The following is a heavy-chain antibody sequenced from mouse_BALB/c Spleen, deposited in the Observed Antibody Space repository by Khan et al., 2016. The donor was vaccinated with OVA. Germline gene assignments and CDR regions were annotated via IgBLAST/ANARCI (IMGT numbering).Heavy chain of an antibody. CDR2: IDPANGNT. Sequence: VQLKESGAELVKPGASVKLSYTASGFNIKDTYMHWVKQRPEQGLEWIGRIDPANGNTKYDPKFQGKATITADTSSNTAYLQLSSLTSEDTAVYYCASPHDYGFAYWGQGTLGTVSA. CDR3: ASPHDYGFAY. D-gene: IGHD2-4*01. V-gene: IGHV14-3*02. CDR1: GFNIKDTY. J-gene: IGHJ3*01.